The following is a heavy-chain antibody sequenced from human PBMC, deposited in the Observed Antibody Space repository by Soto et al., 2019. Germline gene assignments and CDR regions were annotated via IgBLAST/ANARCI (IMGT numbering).Heavy chain of an antibody. J-gene: IGHJ6*02. CDR2: ISGSGGST. CDR3: ANSVVPAAIYYYYGMDV. Sequence: GGSLRLSCAASGFTFSSYAMSWVRQAPGKGLEWVSAISGSGGSTYYADSVKGRFTISRDNSKNTLYLQMNSLRAEDTAVYYCANSVVPAAIYYYYGMDVWGQGTTVTVSS. CDR1: GFTFSSYA. V-gene: IGHV3-23*01. D-gene: IGHD2-2*01.